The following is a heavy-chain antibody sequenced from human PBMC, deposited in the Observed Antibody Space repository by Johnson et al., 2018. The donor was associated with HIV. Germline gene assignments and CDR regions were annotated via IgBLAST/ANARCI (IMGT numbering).Heavy chain of an antibody. CDR2: INWNGGSK. Sequence: AASGFTFDDYGLSWVRQAPKKGLEWVSGINWNGGSKGYADSVKGRFTISRDNAKNSLYLQMNSLRAEDTAVYYCVRDVRYSRLKVAAVEIWGQGTMVTVSS. V-gene: IGHV3-20*03. J-gene: IGHJ3*02. CDR3: VRDVRYSRLKVAAVEI. CDR1: GFTFDDYG. D-gene: IGHD5-18*01.